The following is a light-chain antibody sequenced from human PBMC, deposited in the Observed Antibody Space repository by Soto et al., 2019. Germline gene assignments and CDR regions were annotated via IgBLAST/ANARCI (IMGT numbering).Light chain of an antibody. Sequence: EIVLTQSPGTLSLSPGERASLSCRASQSLNRNYVAWYQQKVGQAPRLLIYATSDKATGIPDRFRGSGSGTEFKRTIASLEPADFAVYYCQRYGLSPPFSFGPGTKVEIK. J-gene: IGKJ3*01. V-gene: IGKV3-20*01. CDR1: QSLNRNY. CDR3: QRYGLSPPFS. CDR2: ATS.